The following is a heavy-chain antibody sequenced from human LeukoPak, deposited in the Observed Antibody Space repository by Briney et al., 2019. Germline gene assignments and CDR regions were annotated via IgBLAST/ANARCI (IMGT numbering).Heavy chain of an antibody. CDR2: IIPIFGTA. V-gene: IGHV1-69*13. Sequence: SVKVPCKASGGTFSSYAISWVRQAPGQGLEWMGGIIPIFGTANYAQKFQGRVTITADESTSTAYMELSSLRSEDTAVYYCARARVHYYYMDVWGKGTTVTVSS. J-gene: IGHJ6*03. D-gene: IGHD3-3*01. CDR1: GGTFSSYA. CDR3: ARARVHYYYMDV.